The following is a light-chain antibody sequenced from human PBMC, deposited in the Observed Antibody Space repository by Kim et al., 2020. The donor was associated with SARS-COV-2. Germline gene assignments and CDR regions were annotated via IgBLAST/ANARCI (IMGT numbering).Light chain of an antibody. CDR2: GDN. CDR3: ATWDDSLNGGV. CDR1: SSNIGSNP. Sequence: SELTQPPSASGTPGQRVTISCSGSSSNIGSNPVNWFQHLPGTAPRLLIYGDNQRPSGVPDRFSASKSGTSASLAISGLQSEDETYYYCATWDDSLNGGVFGGGTQLTVL. V-gene: IGLV1-44*01. J-gene: IGLJ3*02.